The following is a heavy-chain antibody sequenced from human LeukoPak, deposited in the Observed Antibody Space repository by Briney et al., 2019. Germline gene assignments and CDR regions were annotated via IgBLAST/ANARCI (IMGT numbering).Heavy chain of an antibody. Sequence: GGSLRLSCAASGFTFSSHGMHWVRQAPGKGLEWVAFIRYDGSNKYYADSVKGRFTISRDNSKNTLYLQMNSLRSEDTALYYCARVPLRFDSPDTYDIWGQGTMVTVSS. CDR3: ARVPLRFDSPDTYDI. V-gene: IGHV3-30*02. D-gene: IGHD3-22*01. CDR2: IRYDGSNK. CDR1: GFTFSSHG. J-gene: IGHJ3*02.